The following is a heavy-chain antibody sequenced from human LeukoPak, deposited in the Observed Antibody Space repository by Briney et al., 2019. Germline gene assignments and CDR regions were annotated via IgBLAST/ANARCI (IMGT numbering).Heavy chain of an antibody. J-gene: IGHJ4*02. CDR3: ARVLQQLEVDY. D-gene: IGHD6-6*01. CDR1: GGTFSSYA. CDR2: IIPILGIA. Sequence: ASVKVSCKASGGTFSSYAISWVRQAPGQGLEWMGRIIPILGIANYAQKFQGRVTMTTDTSTSTAYMELRSLRSDDTAVYYCARVLQQLEVDYWGQGTLVTVSS. V-gene: IGHV1-69*04.